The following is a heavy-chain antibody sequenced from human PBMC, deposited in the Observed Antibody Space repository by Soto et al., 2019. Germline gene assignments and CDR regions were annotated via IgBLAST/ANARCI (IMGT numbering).Heavy chain of an antibody. CDR3: ARGDSNYQNYYYYYGMDV. Sequence: HPWGSLRLSCAASGFTFSSYWMHWVRQAPGKGLVWVSRINSDVSSTSYADSVKGRFTISRDNAKNTLYLQMNSLRAEDTAVYYCARGDSNYQNYYYYYGMDVWGQGTTVTVS. CDR1: GFTFSSYW. D-gene: IGHD4-4*01. CDR2: INSDVSST. J-gene: IGHJ6*02. V-gene: IGHV3-74*01.